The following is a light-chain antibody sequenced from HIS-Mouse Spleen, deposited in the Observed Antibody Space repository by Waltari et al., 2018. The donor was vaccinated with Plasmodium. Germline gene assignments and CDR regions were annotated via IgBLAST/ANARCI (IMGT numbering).Light chain of an antibody. CDR2: DKK. V-gene: IGLV1-51*01. Sequence: QSVLTQPPSVSAAPGQKVTISCSGSSSNIGNNYVSWYQPLPGTAPKLLIYDKKKCPSGMPARCLGSKFGTSATLGITGLQTGDEADYYCGTWDSSLSAGVVFGGGTKLTVL. CDR1: SSNIGNNY. J-gene: IGLJ2*01. CDR3: GTWDSSLSAGVV.